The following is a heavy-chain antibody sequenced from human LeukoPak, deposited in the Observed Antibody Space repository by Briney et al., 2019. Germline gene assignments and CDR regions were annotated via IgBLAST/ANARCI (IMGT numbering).Heavy chain of an antibody. V-gene: IGHV3-30*03. Sequence: GGSLRLSCATSGFTFSIYGMHWVRQAPGKGLEWLAVIAYDGSYEYYADSVKGRFSISRDNSKNTLYLQMNSLRAEDTAVYYCARARSSYGYGDAFDIWGQGTMVTVSS. D-gene: IGHD5-18*01. J-gene: IGHJ3*02. CDR3: ARARSSYGYGDAFDI. CDR2: IAYDGSYE. CDR1: GFTFSIYG.